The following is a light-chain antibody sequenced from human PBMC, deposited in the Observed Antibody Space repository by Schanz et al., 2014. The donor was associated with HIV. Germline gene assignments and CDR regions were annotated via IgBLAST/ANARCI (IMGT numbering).Light chain of an antibody. V-gene: IGKV1-5*03. CDR2: QAS. CDR1: QSISNS. J-gene: IGKJ1*01. CDR3: QQYAVSSWT. Sequence: DVQMTQSPSTLSASVGDRVTLTCRASQSISNSLAWYQQKPGKAPKLLIYQASSLEAGVSSTFSGSGSGTEFTLTISSLQPDDFATYYCQQYAVSSWTFGLGTRV.